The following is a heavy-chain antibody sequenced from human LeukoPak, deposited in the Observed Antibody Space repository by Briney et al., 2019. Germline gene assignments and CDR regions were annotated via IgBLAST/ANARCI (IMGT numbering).Heavy chain of an antibody. Sequence: ASVKVSCKASGGTFSSYAISWVRQAPGQGLEWMGGIIPIFGTANYAQKFQGRVTITADESTSTAYMELSSLRSEDTAVYYCARAIRGLYYYYGMDVWGQGTTVTVSS. D-gene: IGHD4-17*01. J-gene: IGHJ6*02. CDR3: ARAIRGLYYYYGMDV. CDR1: GGTFSSYA. V-gene: IGHV1-69*13. CDR2: IIPIFGTA.